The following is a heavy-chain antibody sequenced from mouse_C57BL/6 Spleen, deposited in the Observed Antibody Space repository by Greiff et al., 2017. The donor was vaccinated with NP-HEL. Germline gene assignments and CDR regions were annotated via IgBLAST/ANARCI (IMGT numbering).Heavy chain of an antibody. D-gene: IGHD2-3*01. CDR2: IYPGDGDT. J-gene: IGHJ2*01. CDR3: ARGGIYDGYPYYFDY. Sequence: QVQLKESGAELVKPGASVKISCKASGYAFSSYWMNWVKQRPGKGLEWIGQIYPGDGDTNYNGKFKGKATLTADKSSSTAYMQLSSLTSEDSAVYFCARGGIYDGYPYYFDYWGQGTTLTVSS. CDR1: GYAFSSYW. V-gene: IGHV1-80*01.